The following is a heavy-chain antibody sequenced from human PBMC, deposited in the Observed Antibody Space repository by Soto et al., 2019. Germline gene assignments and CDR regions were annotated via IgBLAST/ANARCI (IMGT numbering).Heavy chain of an antibody. J-gene: IGHJ4*02. V-gene: IGHV4-31*03. Sequence: QVQLQESGPGLVKPSQTLSLTCTVSGGSIGSGSYYWSWIRQHPGKGLEWIGYINYSGSTFYIPSLRSRVTTAIDTSTRLFSLTLSSVTAADTAVYYCARAGYDRDGGGYYYFDYWGQGTLVTVSS. CDR3: ARAGYDRDGGGYYYFDY. CDR2: INYSGST. CDR1: GGSIGSGSYY. D-gene: IGHD3-22*01.